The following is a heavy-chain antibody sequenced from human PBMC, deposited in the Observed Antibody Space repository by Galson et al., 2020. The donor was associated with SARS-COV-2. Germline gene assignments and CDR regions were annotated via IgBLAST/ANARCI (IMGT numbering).Heavy chain of an antibody. D-gene: IGHD1-26*01. J-gene: IGHJ3*02. CDR2: FDPVEGET. V-gene: IGHV1-24*01. CDR1: GYTLTELS. Sequence: GESLKISCKVSGYTLTELSMHWVRQAPGKGLEWVGGFDPVEGETIYAQKFQGRVAMTEDTSTNTAYMELSSLRSEDTAVYYCATIGGSGDPLDAFDIWGQGTMVTVSS. CDR3: ATIGGSGDPLDAFDI.